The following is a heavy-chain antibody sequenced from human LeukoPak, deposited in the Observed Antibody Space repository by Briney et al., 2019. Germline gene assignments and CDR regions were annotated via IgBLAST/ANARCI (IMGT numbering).Heavy chain of an antibody. V-gene: IGHV4-59*01. CDR3: ARGYVPIDAEDYDAFDI. Sequence: SETLSLTCTVSGGSISSYYWSWIRQPPGKGLEWIGYIYYSGSTNYNPSPKSRVTISVDTSKNQFSLKLSSVTAADTAAYYCARGYVPIDAEDYDAFDIWGQGTMVTVSS. CDR1: GGSISSYY. CDR2: IYYSGST. D-gene: IGHD3-16*01. J-gene: IGHJ3*02.